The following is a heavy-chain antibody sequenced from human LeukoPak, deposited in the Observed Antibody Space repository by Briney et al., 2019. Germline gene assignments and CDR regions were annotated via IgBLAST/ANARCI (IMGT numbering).Heavy chain of an antibody. Sequence: ASVKVSCKGSGYTFTWYYIQWVGQGPGKGVEWMGWINPNNGGTKYAHKFQGGVTMSTDTSISTAYMELSRLRSDDTAFYYCARGGYSGYETIDYWGQGTLVTVSS. D-gene: IGHD5-12*01. CDR1: GYTFTWYY. V-gene: IGHV1-2*02. J-gene: IGHJ4*02. CDR3: ARGGYSGYETIDY. CDR2: INPNNGGT.